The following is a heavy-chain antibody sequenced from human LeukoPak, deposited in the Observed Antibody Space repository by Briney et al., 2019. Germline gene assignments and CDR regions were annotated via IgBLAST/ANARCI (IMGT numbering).Heavy chain of an antibody. CDR3: TRGLSEDYYDSNGFYYVFDY. Sequence: GGSLRLSCAGSGFTFSSYYMIWVRQAPGKGLEWVSYISRSSSTIYYADSVKGRFTISRDNAKNSLYLQMNSLRDEDTAVYYCTRGLSEDYYDSNGFYYVFDYWGQGTLVTVSS. CDR2: ISRSSSTI. V-gene: IGHV3-48*02. D-gene: IGHD3-22*01. CDR1: GFTFSSYY. J-gene: IGHJ4*02.